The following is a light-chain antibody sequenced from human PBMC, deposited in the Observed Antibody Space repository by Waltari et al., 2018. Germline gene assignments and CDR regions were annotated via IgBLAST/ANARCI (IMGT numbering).Light chain of an antibody. V-gene: IGKV2-24*01. CDR1: ESLVHSDGNIY. J-gene: IGKJ1*01. CDR3: MQATHFPRT. CDR2: KIS. Sequence: DAVLTQTPLSSPVTLGQSASISCRSSESLVHSDGNIYFNWLHQRPGQPPRLLIYKISNRFAGVPGRVSGSGAGADFTLDISRVEAEYVGIYYCMQATHFPRTFGQGTKVEIQ.